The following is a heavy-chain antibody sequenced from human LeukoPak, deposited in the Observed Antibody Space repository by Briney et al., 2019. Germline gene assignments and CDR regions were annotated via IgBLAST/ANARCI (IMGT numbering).Heavy chain of an antibody. D-gene: IGHD3-22*01. Sequence: GASVKVSCKASGYTFTGYYMHWVRQAPGQGLEWMGWINPNSGGTNYAQKFQGRVTMTRDTSISTAYMELSRLRSDDTAVYYCARIVSYYDSSGYSEYFQHWGQGTLVTVSS. J-gene: IGHJ1*01. CDR2: INPNSGGT. V-gene: IGHV1-2*02. CDR1: GYTFTGYY. CDR3: ARIVSYYDSSGYSEYFQH.